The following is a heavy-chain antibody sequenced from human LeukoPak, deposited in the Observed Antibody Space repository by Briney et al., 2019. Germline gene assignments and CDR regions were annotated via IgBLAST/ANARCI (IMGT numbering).Heavy chain of an antibody. CDR3: ARDRGYGDYFDY. CDR1: GFTFSSYG. V-gene: IGHV3-48*03. J-gene: IGHJ4*02. CDR2: ISSSGSTI. D-gene: IGHD4-17*01. Sequence: GGTLRLSCAASGFTFSSYGMSWVRQAPGKGLEWVSYISSSGSTIYYADSVKGRFTISRDNAKNSLYLQMNSLRAEDTAVYYCARDRGYGDYFDYWGQGTLVTVSS.